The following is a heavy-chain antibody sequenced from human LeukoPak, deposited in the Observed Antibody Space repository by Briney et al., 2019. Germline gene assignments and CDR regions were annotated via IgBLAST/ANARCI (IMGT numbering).Heavy chain of an antibody. V-gene: IGHV3-33*08. CDR1: GFTFSDYY. CDR3: ARGISHYYYGMDV. D-gene: IGHD2/OR15-2a*01. J-gene: IGHJ6*02. CDR2: IWYDGSRK. Sequence: PGGSLRLSCAASGFTFSDYYMSWIRQAPGKGLEWVAVIWYDGSRKYYADSVKGRFTISRDNFKNTVYLQMNSLRAEDTAVYYCARGISHYYYGMDVWGQGTTVTVSS.